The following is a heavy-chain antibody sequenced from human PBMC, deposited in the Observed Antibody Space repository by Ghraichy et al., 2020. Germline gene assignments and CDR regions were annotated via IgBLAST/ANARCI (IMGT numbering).Heavy chain of an antibody. CDR3: ARDCSPVRTGVWYDAFDF. V-gene: IGHV3-7*03. Sequence: GESLNISCAASGFTFSNYWMTWVRQAPGKGLEWVANIKEDGNLTYYVDSVKGRFTISRDNAKNSLYLQMNSLRAEDMAMYYCARDCSPVRTGVWYDAFDFWGQGTVVTVSS. D-gene: IGHD6-13*01. CDR2: IKEDGNLT. J-gene: IGHJ3*01. CDR1: GFTFSNYW.